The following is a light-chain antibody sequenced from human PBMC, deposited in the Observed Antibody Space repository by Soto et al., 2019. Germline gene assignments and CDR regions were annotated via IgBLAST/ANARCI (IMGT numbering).Light chain of an antibody. V-gene: IGLV2-11*01. Sequence: VLTQPHSVSGSPGQSVTISCTGTSSVVGGYSYVSWYQQHPGKAPELIIYDVTERPSGVPDRFSGSKSGNTASLTISGLQAEDEADYYCCSYTGSYSYVFGIGTKVTVL. CDR2: DVT. J-gene: IGLJ1*01. CDR3: CSYTGSYSYV. CDR1: SSVVGGYSY.